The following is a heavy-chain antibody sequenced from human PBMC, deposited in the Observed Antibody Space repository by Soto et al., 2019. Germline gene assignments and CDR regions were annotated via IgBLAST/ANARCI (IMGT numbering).Heavy chain of an antibody. D-gene: IGHD1-7*01. J-gene: IGHJ6*02. V-gene: IGHV1-18*01. CDR3: ARAGSCNYVYGMDV. CDR2: ISAYNGNK. CDR1: GYTFTSYG. Sequence: QVQLVQSGAEVKKPGASVKVSCKASGYTFTSYGISWVRQAPGQGLEWVGWISAYNGNKNYAQKLPGSVTMTTDTSTSTAYMELRSLRSDDTAVYYCARAGSCNYVYGMDVWGQGTTVTVSS.